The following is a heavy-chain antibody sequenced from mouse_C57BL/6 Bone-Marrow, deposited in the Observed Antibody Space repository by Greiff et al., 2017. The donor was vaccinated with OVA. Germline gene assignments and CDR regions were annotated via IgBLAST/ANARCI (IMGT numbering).Heavy chain of an antibody. CDR1: GYTFTSYD. CDR2: IYPRDGST. D-gene: IGHD1-1*01. V-gene: IGHV1-85*01. CDR3: ARSQIYYYGSYWYFDV. J-gene: IGHJ1*03. Sequence: VQLQQSGPELVKPGASVKLSCKASGYTFTSYDINWVKQRPGQGLEWIGWIYPRDGSTKYNEKFKGKATLTVDTSSSTAYMELHSLTSEDSAVYFCARSQIYYYGSYWYFDVWGTGTTVTVSS.